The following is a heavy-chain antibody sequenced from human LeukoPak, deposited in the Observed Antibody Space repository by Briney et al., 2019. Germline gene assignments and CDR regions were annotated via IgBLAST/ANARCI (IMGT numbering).Heavy chain of an antibody. D-gene: IGHD5-12*01. J-gene: IGHJ4*02. V-gene: IGHV3-33*01. CDR1: GFTFSNYG. CDR2: IWYDGSNK. Sequence: PGRSLRLSCAASGFTFSNYGVHWVRQAPGKGLEWVAVIWYDGSNKYYGDSVKGRFTISRDNSKNTLYLQMNSLRADDTAVYYCARGRVVATIFVGNAFDYWGQGTLVTVSS. CDR3: ARGRVVATIFVGNAFDY.